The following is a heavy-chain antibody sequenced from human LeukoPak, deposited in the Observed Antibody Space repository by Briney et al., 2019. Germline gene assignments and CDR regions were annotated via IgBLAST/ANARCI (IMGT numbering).Heavy chain of an antibody. CDR3: ARHLLMPTISL. CDR1: GGSISSSSYY. V-gene: IGHV4-39*01. CDR2: IYYSRST. J-gene: IGHJ4*02. Sequence: PSETLSLTCTVSGGSISSSSYYWGWIRQPPGKGLEWIGSIYYSRSTYYNPSLKSRVTISVDTSKNTFSLKLSSVPAADTAVYYCARHLLMPTISLWGQGTLVPVSS. D-gene: IGHD5-24*01.